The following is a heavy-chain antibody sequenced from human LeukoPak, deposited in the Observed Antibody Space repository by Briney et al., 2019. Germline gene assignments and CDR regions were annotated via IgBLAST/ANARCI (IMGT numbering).Heavy chain of an antibody. CDR1: GGSISSSSYY. CDR3: AGILVVTATDYFQY. Sequence: SETLSLTCTVSGGSISSSSYYWGWIRQPPGKGLEWIGSIYYSGITYYNPSLKSRVTISVDTSKNQFSLKLGSVTAADTAVYYCAGILVVTATDYFQYWGQGILVTVSS. J-gene: IGHJ4*02. D-gene: IGHD2-21*02. V-gene: IGHV4-39*01. CDR2: IYYSGIT.